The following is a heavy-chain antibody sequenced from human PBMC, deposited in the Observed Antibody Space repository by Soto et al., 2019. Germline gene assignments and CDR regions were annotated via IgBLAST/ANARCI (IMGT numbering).Heavy chain of an antibody. Sequence: GGSLRLCCAASGFTFSSYNINWVRQAPGKGLEWVSSISSTSSYIYYADSVKGRFTISRDNAKNSLYLQMNSLSAEDTAVYYCAIRLNSGSGSSPIDYWGQGTLVTVSS. CDR1: GFTFSSYN. CDR3: AIRLNSGSGSSPIDY. J-gene: IGHJ4*02. CDR2: ISSTSSYI. V-gene: IGHV3-21*01. D-gene: IGHD3-10*01.